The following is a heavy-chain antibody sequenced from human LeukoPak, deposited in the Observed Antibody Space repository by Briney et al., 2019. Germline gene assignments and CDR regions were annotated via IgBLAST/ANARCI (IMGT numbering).Heavy chain of an antibody. D-gene: IGHD3-9*01. CDR1: GFTFSSYW. Sequence: GGSLRLSCAASGFTFSSYWMSWVRQAPGKGLEWVANIKQDGSEKYYVDSVKGRFTISRDNAKNSLYPQMNSLRAEDTAVYYCARDAYDILTGSQHYFNYWGQGTLVTVSS. CDR2: IKQDGSEK. V-gene: IGHV3-7*01. CDR3: ARDAYDILTGSQHYFNY. J-gene: IGHJ4*02.